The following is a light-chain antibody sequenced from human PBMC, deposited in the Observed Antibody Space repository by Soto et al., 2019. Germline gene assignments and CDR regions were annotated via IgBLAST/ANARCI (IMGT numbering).Light chain of an antibody. V-gene: IGKV3-20*01. Sequence: EIVLTQSPGTLSLSPGERATLSCRASQRVSSSYLAWYQQKPGQAPRLLIYGASSKATGIPDRFSGSGSGTDFTVTISRLEPEDFAVYYCQQYGSSPYTFGQRNKLEIK. CDR3: QQYGSSPYT. J-gene: IGKJ2*01. CDR2: GAS. CDR1: QRVSSSY.